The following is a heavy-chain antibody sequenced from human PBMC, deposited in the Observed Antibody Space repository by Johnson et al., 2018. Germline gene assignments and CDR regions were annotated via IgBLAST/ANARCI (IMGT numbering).Heavy chain of an antibody. D-gene: IGHD1-20*01. CDR3: ARGGIIGSTWADAFDL. J-gene: IGHJ3*01. CDR1: GFTFDDYA. CDR2: ISWDGGST. V-gene: IGHV3-43D*03. Sequence: VQLVESGGVVVQPGGSLRLSCAASGFTFDDYAMHWVRQAPGKGLEWVSLISWDGGSTYYADSVKGRCTISRDNSKNSLYLQMNSLRAEDPPLYYCARGGIIGSTWADAFDLWGPWTLITVSS.